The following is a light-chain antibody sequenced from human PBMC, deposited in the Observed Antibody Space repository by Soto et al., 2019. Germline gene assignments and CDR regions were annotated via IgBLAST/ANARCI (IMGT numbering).Light chain of an antibody. V-gene: IGKV3-20*01. CDR1: QSVSSSY. CDR2: GAS. Sequence: LVLTQSPGTLSFSPGERATLSCRASQSVSSSYLAWYQQKPGQAPRLLIYGASSRATGIPDRFSGSGSGTDFTLTISRLEPEDFAVYYCKQYGSSPTITFGQGTRLEIK. J-gene: IGKJ5*01. CDR3: KQYGSSPTIT.